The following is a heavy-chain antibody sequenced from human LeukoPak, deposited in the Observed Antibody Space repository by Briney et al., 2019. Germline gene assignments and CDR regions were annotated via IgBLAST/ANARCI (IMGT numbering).Heavy chain of an antibody. CDR2: ISGSGGST. CDR3: AKDMIYGSGSYYNPTFDY. J-gene: IGHJ4*02. Sequence: PGGSLRLSCAASGFTFSSYAMSWVRQAPGKGLEWVSAISGSGGSTYYADSVKGRFTISGDNSKNTLYLQMNSLRAEDTAVYYCAKDMIYGSGSYYNPTFDYWGQGTLVTVPS. CDR1: GFTFSSYA. D-gene: IGHD3-10*01. V-gene: IGHV3-23*01.